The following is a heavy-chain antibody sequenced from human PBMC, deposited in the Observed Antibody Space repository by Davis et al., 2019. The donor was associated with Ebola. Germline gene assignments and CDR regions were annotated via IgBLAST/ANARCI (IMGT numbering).Heavy chain of an antibody. J-gene: IGHJ4*02. D-gene: IGHD3-3*01. CDR1: GGTFTTYA. CDR3: ARGPVWSGYYYYFDH. V-gene: IGHV1-69*13. Sequence: SVKVSCKASGGTFTTYAINWVRQAPGQGLEWMGGIIPIFGTANYAQRFRDRVTITADESTTTAYMELSSLRSEDTAVYYCARGPVWSGYYYYFDHWGQGTLVTVSS. CDR2: IIPIFGTA.